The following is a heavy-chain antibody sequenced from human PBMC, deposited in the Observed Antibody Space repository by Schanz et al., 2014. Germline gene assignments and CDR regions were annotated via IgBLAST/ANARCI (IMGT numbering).Heavy chain of an antibody. CDR1: GFTFSDYY. J-gene: IGHJ4*02. Sequence: QVQLVESGGGLVKPGGSLRLSCAASGFTFSDYYMSWIRQAPGKGLEWVSYISGSGGDSVDYADSVKGRFTISRDNTRNSLYLQMNSLTAEDTAVYYCARGVRIDYWGQGTLVTVSS. D-gene: IGHD3-3*01. CDR3: ARGVRIDY. CDR2: ISGSGGDSV. V-gene: IGHV3-11*04.